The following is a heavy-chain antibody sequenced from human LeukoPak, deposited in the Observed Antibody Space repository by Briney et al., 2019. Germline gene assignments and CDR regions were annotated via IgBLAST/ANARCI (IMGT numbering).Heavy chain of an antibody. Sequence: PSETLSLTCAVYGGSFSGYYWSWIRQPPGKGLEWIGEINHSGSTNYNPSLKSRVTISVDTSKNQFSLKLNSVTAADTAVYYCARTRTPPGFDPWGQGTLVTVSS. CDR1: GGSFSGYY. CDR3: ARTRTPPGFDP. D-gene: IGHD2-15*01. V-gene: IGHV4-34*01. CDR2: INHSGST. J-gene: IGHJ5*02.